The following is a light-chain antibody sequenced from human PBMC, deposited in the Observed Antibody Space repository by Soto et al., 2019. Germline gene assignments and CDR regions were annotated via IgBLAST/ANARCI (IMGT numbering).Light chain of an antibody. CDR1: SSDVGGYNY. Sequence: QPVLTQPASVSGSPGQSITISCTGTSSDVGGYNYVSWYQQHPGKAPKLMIYDVSNRPSGVSNRFSGSKSGNTASLTISGLQAEDLVDYYCSSYTSSSTPYVSGTGTDLNV. V-gene: IGLV2-14*01. J-gene: IGLJ1*01. CDR3: SSYTSSSTPYV. CDR2: DVS.